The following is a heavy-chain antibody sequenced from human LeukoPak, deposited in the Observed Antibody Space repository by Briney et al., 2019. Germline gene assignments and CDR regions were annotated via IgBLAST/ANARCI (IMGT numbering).Heavy chain of an antibody. CDR2: INHSGST. D-gene: IGHD3-3*01. CDR3: ARDTMEGSFDP. CDR1: GGSFSGYY. Sequence: SETLSLTCAVYGGSFSGYYWSWIRQTPGKGLEWIGKINHSGSTNYNPSLKSRVTISVDTSKNQFSLKLSSLTAADTAMYYCARDTMEGSFDPWGQGTLVIVSS. V-gene: IGHV4-34*01. J-gene: IGHJ5*02.